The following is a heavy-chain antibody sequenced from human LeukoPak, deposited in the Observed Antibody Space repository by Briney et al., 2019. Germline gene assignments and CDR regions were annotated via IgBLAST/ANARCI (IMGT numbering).Heavy chain of an antibody. J-gene: IGHJ4*02. CDR2: IYYSGST. V-gene: IGHV4-39*01. D-gene: IGHD3-10*01. CDR1: GGSISSNSYY. CDR3: ARSSPMVRDLIDY. Sequence: SETLSLTCTVSGGSISSNSYYWGWIRQPPGKGLEWIGSIYYSGSTYYNPSLKSRVTISVDTSKNQFSLKLSSVTAADTAVYYCARSSPMVRDLIDYWGQGTLVTVSS.